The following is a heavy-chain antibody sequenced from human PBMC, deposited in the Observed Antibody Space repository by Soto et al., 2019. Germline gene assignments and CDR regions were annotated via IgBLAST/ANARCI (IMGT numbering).Heavy chain of an antibody. CDR3: AKQNGIYDAVDI. CDR2: ISASGVST. Sequence: TGGSLRLSCAASGFTFSTYAMTWVRQAPGKGLEWVSAISASGVSTYYADSVKGRFTISRDNSKNTLYLQMSTLRAEDTAVYYCAKQNGIYDAVDIWGQGTMVTVSS. J-gene: IGHJ3*02. CDR1: GFTFSTYA. D-gene: IGHD1-26*01. V-gene: IGHV3-23*01.